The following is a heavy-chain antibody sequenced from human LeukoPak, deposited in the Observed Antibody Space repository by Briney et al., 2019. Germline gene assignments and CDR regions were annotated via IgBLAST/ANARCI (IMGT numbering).Heavy chain of an antibody. CDR3: AKDQYYDILTGYFGY. Sequence: GRSPRLSCAASGFTFDDYAMHWVRQAPGKGLEWVSGISWNSGSIGYADSVKGRFTISRDNAKNSLYLQMNSLRAEDTALYYCAKDQYYDILTGYFGYWGQGTLVTVSS. V-gene: IGHV3-9*01. J-gene: IGHJ4*02. CDR2: ISWNSGSI. CDR1: GFTFDDYA. D-gene: IGHD3-9*01.